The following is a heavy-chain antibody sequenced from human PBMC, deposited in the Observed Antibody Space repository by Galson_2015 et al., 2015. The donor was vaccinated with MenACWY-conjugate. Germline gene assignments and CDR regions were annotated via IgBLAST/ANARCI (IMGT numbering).Heavy chain of an antibody. J-gene: IGHJ6*03. CDR3: ARLHNWLTYNRFHYYYMDV. CDR1: EFTFSNFW. CDR2: IYPGDSDT. V-gene: IGHV5-51*01. D-gene: IGHD1-1*01. Sequence: QSGAKVKKPGESLMISCKGSEFTFSNFWIGWVRQKPGDGLHLMGIIYPGDSDTRYRPSFQGQVTISADKSFSTAYLQWTSLKASDTAIYCGARLHNWLTYNRFHYYYMDVWGEGTTVTVSS.